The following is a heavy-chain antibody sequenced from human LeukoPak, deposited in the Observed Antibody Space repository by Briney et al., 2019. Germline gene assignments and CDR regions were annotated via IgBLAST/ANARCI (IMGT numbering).Heavy chain of an antibody. J-gene: IGHJ4*02. D-gene: IGHD2-21*02. V-gene: IGHV3-21*01. CDR2: ISSSSSYI. CDR1: GFTFSSYS. CDR3: ARDPLSGKYCGGDCYPRDPDY. Sequence: PGGSLRLSCAASGFTFSSYSMNWVRQAPGKGLEWVSSISSSSSYIYYADSVKGRFTISRDNAKNSLYLQMNSLRAEDTAVYYCARDPLSGKYCGGDCYPRDPDYWGQGTLVTVSS.